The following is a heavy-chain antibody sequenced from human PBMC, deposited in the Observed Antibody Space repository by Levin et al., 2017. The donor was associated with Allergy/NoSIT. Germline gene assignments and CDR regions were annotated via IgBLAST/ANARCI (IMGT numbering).Heavy chain of an antibody. Sequence: GESLKISCAVSGFTFTNYGMHWVRQAPCKWLEWVAVISYDASYKYYADSVKGRVTISRDNLKNTVSLEMTRLRHDDTAVYYCAGEFLHSGKFDHWGQGTEVTVSS. J-gene: IGHJ5*02. V-gene: IGHV3-30*03. D-gene: IGHD2/OR15-2a*01. CDR2: ISYDASYK. CDR1: GFTFTNYG. CDR3: AGEFLHSGKFDH.